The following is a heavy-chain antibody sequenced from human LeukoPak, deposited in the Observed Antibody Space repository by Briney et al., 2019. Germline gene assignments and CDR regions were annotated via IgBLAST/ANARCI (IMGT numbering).Heavy chain of an antibody. CDR3: ARGPPKGGVVPAARFDY. CDR1: GDSISSYY. D-gene: IGHD2-2*01. Sequence: PSETLSLTCTVSGDSISSYYWSWLRQPPGKGREGVGYIYYSGSTNYNPSLKSRVTISVDTSKNQFSLKLSSVTAADTAVYYCARGPPKGGVVPAARFDYWGQGTLVTVSS. J-gene: IGHJ4*02. CDR2: IYYSGST. V-gene: IGHV4-59*01.